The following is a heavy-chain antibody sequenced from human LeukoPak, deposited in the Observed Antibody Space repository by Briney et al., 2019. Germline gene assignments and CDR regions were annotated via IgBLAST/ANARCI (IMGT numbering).Heavy chain of an antibody. V-gene: IGHV4-59*12. CDR3: ARDSDRFDP. CDR1: GGSISSYY. J-gene: IGHJ5*02. CDR2: IYYSGST. Sequence: SETLSLTCTVSGGSISSYYWSWIRQPPGRRLEWIGYIYYSGSTNYNPSLKSRLTISVDTSKNQFSLNLSSVTAADTAVYYCARDSDRFDPWGQGTLVTVSS.